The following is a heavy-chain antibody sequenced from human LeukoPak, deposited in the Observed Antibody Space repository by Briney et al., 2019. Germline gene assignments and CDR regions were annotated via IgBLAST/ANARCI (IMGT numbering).Heavy chain of an antibody. D-gene: IGHD3-9*01. CDR3: VRDWDHFDFDS. V-gene: IGHV3-74*01. CDR2: IKGDGSHT. J-gene: IGHJ5*01. Sequence: PGGSLRLSCAASGFTFSNYWMHWVRQAPGKGLAWVSRIKGDGSHTIYADSVKGRFTISRDNAKNTLYLQMKSLGAEDTAVYYCVRDWDHFDFDSRGLGTLVTVSS. CDR1: GFTFSNYW.